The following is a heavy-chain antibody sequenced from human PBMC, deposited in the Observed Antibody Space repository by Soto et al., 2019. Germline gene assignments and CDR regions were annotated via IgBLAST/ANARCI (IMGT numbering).Heavy chain of an antibody. Sequence: GGSLRLSCAASGFTFSSYCMHWVRQAPGKGLEWVAVISYDGSNKYYADSVKGRFTISRDNSKNTLYLQMNSLRAEDTAVYYCAKDLITGTTNYYYGMDVWGQGTTVTVSS. J-gene: IGHJ6*02. CDR2: ISYDGSNK. CDR3: AKDLITGTTNYYYGMDV. V-gene: IGHV3-30*18. CDR1: GFTFSSYC. D-gene: IGHD1-7*01.